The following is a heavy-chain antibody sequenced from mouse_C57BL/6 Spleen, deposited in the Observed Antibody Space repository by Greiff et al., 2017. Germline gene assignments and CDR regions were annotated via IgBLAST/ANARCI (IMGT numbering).Heavy chain of an antibody. D-gene: IGHD1-1*01. J-gene: IGHJ4*01. CDR2: IDPETGGT. Sequence: QLQQSGAELVRPGASVTLSCKASGYTFTDYEMHWVKQTPVHGLEWIGAIDPETGGTAYNQKFKGKAILTADKSSSTAYMELRSLTSEDSAVYYCTREGLLRAMDYWGQGTSVTVSS. CDR1: GYTFTDYE. CDR3: TREGLLRAMDY. V-gene: IGHV1-15*01.